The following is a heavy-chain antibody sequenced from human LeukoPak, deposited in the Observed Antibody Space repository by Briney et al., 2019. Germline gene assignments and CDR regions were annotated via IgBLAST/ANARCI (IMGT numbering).Heavy chain of an antibody. V-gene: IGHV1-2*02. Sequence: ASVKVSCKASGYTFTGYYMHWVRQAPGQGLEWMGWINPNSGGTNYAQKFQGRVTMTRDTSISTAYMELSRLRSDDTAVYYCARGILGYCSSTSCYDWFDPWGQGTLVTVSS. CDR3: ARGILGYCSSTSCYDWFDP. CDR1: GYTFTGYY. J-gene: IGHJ5*02. D-gene: IGHD2-2*01. CDR2: INPNSGGT.